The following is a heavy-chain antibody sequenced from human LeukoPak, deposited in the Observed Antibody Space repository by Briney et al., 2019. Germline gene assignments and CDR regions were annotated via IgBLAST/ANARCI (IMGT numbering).Heavy chain of an antibody. CDR3: ARVYGYGDYDYFDY. Sequence: SETLSLTCTVSGGSISSYYWSWIRQPPGKGLEWIGYIYYSGSTNYNPSLKSRVTISVDTSKNQFSLKLSSVTAADTAVYYCARVYGYGDYDYFDYWGQGTLVTVSS. CDR2: IYYSGST. V-gene: IGHV4-59*01. D-gene: IGHD4-17*01. J-gene: IGHJ4*02. CDR1: GGSISSYY.